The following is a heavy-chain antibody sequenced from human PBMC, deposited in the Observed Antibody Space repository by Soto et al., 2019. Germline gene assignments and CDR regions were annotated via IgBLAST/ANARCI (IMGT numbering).Heavy chain of an antibody. CDR2: IYYSGST. CDR1: GGSISSGGYY. CDR3: ARVTGTTTLGFDY. D-gene: IGHD4-17*01. J-gene: IGHJ4*02. Sequence: SETLSLTCTVSGGSISSGGYYWSWIRQHPGKGLEWIGYIYYSGSTYYNPSLKSRVTISVDTSKNQFSLKLSSVTAADTAVYYGARVTGTTTLGFDYWGQGTLVTVSS. V-gene: IGHV4-31*03.